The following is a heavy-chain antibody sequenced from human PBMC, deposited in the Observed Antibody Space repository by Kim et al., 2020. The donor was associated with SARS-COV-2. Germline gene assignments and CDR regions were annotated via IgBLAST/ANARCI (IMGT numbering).Heavy chain of an antibody. CDR2: I. D-gene: IGHD1-26*01. J-gene: IGHJ4*02. CDR3: ATISGNVPDY. V-gene: IGHV3-21*01. Sequence: IYYTDSVEGRVTVSRDNAKSELYLQMNSLRAEDTALYYCATISGNVPDYWGQGTMVTVSS.